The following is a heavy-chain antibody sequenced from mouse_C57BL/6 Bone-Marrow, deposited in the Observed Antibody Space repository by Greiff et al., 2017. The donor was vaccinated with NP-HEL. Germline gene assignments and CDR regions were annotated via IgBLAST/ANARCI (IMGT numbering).Heavy chain of an antibody. J-gene: IGHJ3*01. CDR1: GFTFSSYA. V-gene: IGHV5-9-1*02. CDR3: TREGRSPPEAY. Sequence: EVKLMESGEGLVKPGGSLKLSCAASGFTFSSYAMSWVRQTPEKRLEWVAYISSGGDYIYYADTVKGRFTISRDNARNTLYLQMSSLKSEDTAMYYCTREGRSPPEAYWGQGTLVTVSA. CDR2: ISSGGDYI. D-gene: IGHD1-1*01.